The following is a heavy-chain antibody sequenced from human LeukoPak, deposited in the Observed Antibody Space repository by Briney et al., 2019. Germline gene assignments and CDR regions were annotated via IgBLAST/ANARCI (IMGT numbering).Heavy chain of an antibody. CDR3: AELGITMIGGV. D-gene: IGHD3-10*02. J-gene: IGHJ6*03. CDR2: FNSDGSST. Sequence: GGSLRLSCAASRFTFSTYWMHWVRQAPGEGLVWVSRFNSDGSSTDYADSVKGRFTISRDNAKNSLYLQMNSLRAEDTAVYYCAELGITMIGGVWSKGTTVTTS. CDR1: RFTFSTYW. V-gene: IGHV3-74*01.